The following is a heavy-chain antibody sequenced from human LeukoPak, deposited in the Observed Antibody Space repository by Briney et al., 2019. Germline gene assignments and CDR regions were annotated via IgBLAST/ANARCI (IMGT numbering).Heavy chain of an antibody. J-gene: IGHJ2*01. CDR3: AREGPDSRYFDL. V-gene: IGHV3-48*03. CDR2: ISSSGSTI. D-gene: IGHD4-11*01. CDR1: GFTFSSYE. Sequence: PGGSLRLSCAASGFTFSSYEMNWVRQAPGKGLEWVSYISSSGSTIYYADSVKGRFTISRDNAKNSVYLQMNSLRAEDTAVYYCAREGPDSRYFDLWGRGTLVTVSS.